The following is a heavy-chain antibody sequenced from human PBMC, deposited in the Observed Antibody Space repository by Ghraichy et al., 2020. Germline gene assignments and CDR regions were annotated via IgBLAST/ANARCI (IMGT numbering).Heavy chain of an antibody. CDR3: ATDRRWEPRYHN. CDR2: FDPEDGET. D-gene: IGHD1-26*01. Sequence: ASVKVSCKVSGYTLTELSMHWVRQAPGKGLEWMGGFDPEDGETIYAQKFQGRVTMTEDTSTDTAYMELSSLRSEDTAVYYCATDRRWEPRYHNWGQGTLVTVSS. CDR1: GYTLTELS. J-gene: IGHJ4*02. V-gene: IGHV1-24*01.